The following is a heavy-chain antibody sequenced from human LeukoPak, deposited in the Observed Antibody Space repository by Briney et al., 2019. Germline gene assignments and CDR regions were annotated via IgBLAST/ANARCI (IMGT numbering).Heavy chain of an antibody. D-gene: IGHD6-13*01. CDR1: GGSISSYY. J-gene: IGHJ4*02. CDR3: ARGSKAAPGTFDY. CDR2: IYCTGST. Sequence: PSETLSLTCTVSGGSISSYYWSWIRQPPGKGLERIGYIYCTGSTDYNPSLKSRVAISVDTSKNQFSLKLSSVTAADTAVYYCARGSKAAPGTFDYWGQGTLVTVSS. V-gene: IGHV4-59*01.